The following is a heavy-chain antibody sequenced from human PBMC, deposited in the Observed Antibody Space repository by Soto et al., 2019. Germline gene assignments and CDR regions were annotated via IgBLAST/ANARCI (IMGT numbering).Heavy chain of an antibody. CDR1: GGSISSGGYY. J-gene: IGHJ6*02. V-gene: IGHV4-31*03. CDR2: IYYSGST. Sequence: QVQLQESGPGLVKPSQTLSLTCTVSGGSISSGGYYWSWIRQHPGKGLEWIGYIYYSGSTCYNPALKSRVTISVDTSKNQFSLKLSSVTAADTAVSYCARGPTYYDFWSGYPHYYYYGMDVWGQGTTVTVSS. D-gene: IGHD3-3*01. CDR3: ARGPTYYDFWSGYPHYYYYGMDV.